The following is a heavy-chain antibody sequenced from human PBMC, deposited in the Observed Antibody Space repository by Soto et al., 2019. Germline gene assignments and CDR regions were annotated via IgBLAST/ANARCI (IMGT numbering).Heavy chain of an antibody. D-gene: IGHD3-3*01. CDR3: ARGGRTIFGRYFDY. CDR2: IDYSGST. J-gene: IGHJ4*02. CDR1: GGSISSGDYY. Sequence: QVQLQESGPGLVKPSQTLSLTCTVSGGSISSGDYYWSWIRQPPGKGLEWIGYIDYSGSTYYNPSLRSRLTISVDTSKNQFSLKLSSVTAEDTAVYYCARGGRTIFGRYFDYWGQGTLVTVSS. V-gene: IGHV4-30-4*01.